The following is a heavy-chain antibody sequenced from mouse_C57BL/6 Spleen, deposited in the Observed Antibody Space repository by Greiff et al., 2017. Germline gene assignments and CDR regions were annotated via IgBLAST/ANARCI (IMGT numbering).Heavy chain of an antibody. D-gene: IGHD2-1*01. V-gene: IGHV5-17*01. Sequence: EVKLMESGGGLVKPGGSLKLSCAASGFTFSDYGMHWVRQAPEKGLEWVAYISSGSSTIYYADTVKGRFTISRDNAKNTLFLQMTSLRSEDTAMYYCARIYYGNYVYFDYWGQGTTLTVSS. CDR1: GFTFSDYG. J-gene: IGHJ2*01. CDR2: ISSGSSTI. CDR3: ARIYYGNYVYFDY.